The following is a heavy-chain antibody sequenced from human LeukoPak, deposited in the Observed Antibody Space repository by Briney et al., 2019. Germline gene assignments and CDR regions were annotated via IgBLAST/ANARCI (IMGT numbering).Heavy chain of an antibody. CDR2: MNPNSGNT. CDR3: ARGQVLRYFDWLSNYYYGMDV. CDR1: GYTFTSYD. V-gene: IGHV1-8*01. Sequence: GASVTVSCKASGYTFTSYDINWVRQATGQGLEWMGWMNPNSGNTGYAQKFQGRVTMTRNTSISTAYMELSSLRSEDTAVYYCARGQVLRYFDWLSNYYYGMDVWGQGTTVTVSS. J-gene: IGHJ6*02. D-gene: IGHD3-9*01.